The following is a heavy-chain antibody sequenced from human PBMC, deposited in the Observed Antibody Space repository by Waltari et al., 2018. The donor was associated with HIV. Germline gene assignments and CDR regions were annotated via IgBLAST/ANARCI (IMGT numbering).Heavy chain of an antibody. CDR2: VYGGGNT. D-gene: IGHD3-3*01. V-gene: IGHV4-61*02. CDR1: GDSTMTGGYS. Sequence: QVQLQESGPGLAKPSQTLSLTCSAFGDSTMTGGYSISWLRLSAERGMEWIGRVYGGGNTYYNPSLRSRVTISIDTAKNQHSLNLTSVTAADSAVYFCATSKVLSGNYFYGLDVWGQGTTVIVSS. CDR3: ATSKVLSGNYFYGLDV. J-gene: IGHJ6*02.